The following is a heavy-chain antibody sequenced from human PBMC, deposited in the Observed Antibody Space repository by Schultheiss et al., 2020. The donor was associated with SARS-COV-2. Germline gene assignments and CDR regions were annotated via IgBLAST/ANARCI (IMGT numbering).Heavy chain of an antibody. Sequence: SGPTLVKPTETLTLTCTVSGFSLSNARMGVSWIRQPPGKGLEWLALIDWDDDKYYSTSLKTRLTISKDTSKSQVVLTMTNMDPVDTATYYCARIPYSSSWYLGSRFDPWGQGTLVTVSS. V-gene: IGHV2-26*01. CDR1: GFSLSNARMG. J-gene: IGHJ5*02. D-gene: IGHD6-13*01. CDR2: IDWDDDK. CDR3: ARIPYSSSWYLGSRFDP.